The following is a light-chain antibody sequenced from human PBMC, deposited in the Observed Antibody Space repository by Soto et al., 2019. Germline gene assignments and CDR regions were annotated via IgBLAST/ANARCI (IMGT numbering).Light chain of an antibody. V-gene: IGKV1-9*01. J-gene: IGKJ4*02. CDR3: QQLNTYPLT. CDR1: QGINSF. Sequence: DIQLTQSPSFLSASVGDRVTITSRAGQGINSFLAWYQQKPGKAPKLLIYTASTLQTGVPSRFSGTGFGTEFTLTISSLQPEDFATYYCQQLNTYPLTFGGGTKVEI. CDR2: TAS.